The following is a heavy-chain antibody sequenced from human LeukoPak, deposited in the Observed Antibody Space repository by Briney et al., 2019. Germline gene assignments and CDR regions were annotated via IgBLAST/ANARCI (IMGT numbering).Heavy chain of an antibody. CDR2: IYYSGST. CDR1: GGSISSYY. Sequence: PSETLSLTCTVSGGSISSYYWSWIRQPPGKGLEWIGYIYYSGSTNYNPSLKSRVTISVDTSKNQFSLKLSSVTAADTAVYYCARDRYGSSYRFDPWGQGTLVTVSS. J-gene: IGHJ5*02. V-gene: IGHV4-59*12. D-gene: IGHD6-13*01. CDR3: ARDRYGSSYRFDP.